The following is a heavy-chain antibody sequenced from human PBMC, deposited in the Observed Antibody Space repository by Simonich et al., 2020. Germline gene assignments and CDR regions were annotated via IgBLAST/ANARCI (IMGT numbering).Heavy chain of an antibody. CDR3: AREGIAARDAFDI. CDR1: GFTFSSYW. CDR2: IKQGGSEK. J-gene: IGHJ3*02. Sequence: EVQLVESGGGLVQPGGSLRLSCAASGFTFSSYWMSWVRQAPGKGLEWVANIKQGGSEKYDVYSVKGRFTISRANAKNSLYLQMNSLRAEDTAVYYCAREGIAARDAFDIWGQGTMVTVSS. D-gene: IGHD6-6*01. V-gene: IGHV3-7*01.